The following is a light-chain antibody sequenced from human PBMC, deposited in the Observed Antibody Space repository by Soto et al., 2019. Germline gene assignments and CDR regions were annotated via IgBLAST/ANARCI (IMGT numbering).Light chain of an antibody. CDR2: AAS. CDR1: QGISSY. CDR3: QQYYSYLT. Sequence: AIRMTQSPSSLSASTGDRVTITCRASQGISSYLAWYQQKPGKAPKLLIYAASTLQSGVPSRFSGSGSGTEFTLTISCLQSEEFATYYWQQYYSYLTFGGGTKVEIK. J-gene: IGKJ4*01. V-gene: IGKV1-8*01.